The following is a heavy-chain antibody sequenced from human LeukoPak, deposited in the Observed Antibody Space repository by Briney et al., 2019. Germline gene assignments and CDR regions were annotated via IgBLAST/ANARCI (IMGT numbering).Heavy chain of an antibody. CDR2: INANSGGT. V-gene: IGHV1-2*02. CDR1: GYTFTGYY. CDR3: ATSRIVVVPAAIRSFDY. J-gene: IGHJ4*02. D-gene: IGHD2-2*01. Sequence: ASVKVSCKASGYTFTGYYMHWVRQAPGQGLEWMGWINANSGGTNYAQKFQGRVTMTEDTSTDTAYMELSSLRSEDTAVYYCATSRIVVVPAAIRSFDYWGQGTLVTVSS.